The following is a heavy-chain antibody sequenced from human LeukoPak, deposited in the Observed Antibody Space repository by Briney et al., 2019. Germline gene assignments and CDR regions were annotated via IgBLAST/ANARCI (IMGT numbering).Heavy chain of an antibody. D-gene: IGHD4-23*01. CDR1: GFTVSSNY. CDR3: ATQLRWSTLDY. V-gene: IGHV3-53*01. CDR2: IYSGGST. J-gene: IGHJ4*02. Sequence: GGSLRLSCAASGFTVSSNYMSWVRQAPGKGLEWVSVIYSGGSTYYADSVKGRFIISRDNSKNTLYLQMNSLRAEDTAVYYCATQLRWSTLDYWGQGTLVIVSS.